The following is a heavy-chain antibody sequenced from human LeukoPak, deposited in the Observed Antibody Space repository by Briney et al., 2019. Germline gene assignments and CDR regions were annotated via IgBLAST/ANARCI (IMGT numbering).Heavy chain of an antibody. CDR1: GYTFTGYY. CDR3: AREWYCSSISCSDV. D-gene: IGHD2-2*01. Sequence: ASVKVSCKASGYTFTGYYMHWVRQAPGQGLEWMGWINPNSGGTNYAQKFQGRVTMTRDTSISTAYMELSRLRSDDTAVYYCAREWYCSSISCSDVWGKGTTVTVSS. V-gene: IGHV1-2*02. CDR2: INPNSGGT. J-gene: IGHJ6*04.